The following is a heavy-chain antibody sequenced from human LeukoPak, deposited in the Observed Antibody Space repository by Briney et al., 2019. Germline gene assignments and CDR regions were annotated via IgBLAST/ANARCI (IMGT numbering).Heavy chain of an antibody. CDR3: ARAPMGAAALY. D-gene: IGHD6-13*01. V-gene: IGHV1-8*01. CDR2: MNPVSGNA. CDR1: GYTFTNFD. Sequence: GASVKVSCKASGYTFTNFDLNWDQQPPGQGLEWMGWMNPVSGNAGSAQKFQGRVTLTRDTSISTAYMELSSLRSDDTAFYYCARAPMGAAALYWGQGTLVTVSS. J-gene: IGHJ4*02.